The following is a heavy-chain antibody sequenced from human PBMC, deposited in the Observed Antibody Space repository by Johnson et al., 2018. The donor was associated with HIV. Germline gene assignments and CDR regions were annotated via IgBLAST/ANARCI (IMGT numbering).Heavy chain of an antibody. J-gene: IGHJ3*02. CDR2: IRYDGSNK. V-gene: IGHV3-30*02. Sequence: QVQLVESGGGVVQPGGSLRLSCAASGFTFSSYGMHWVRQAPGKGLEWVAFIRYDGSNKYYADSVKGRFTISRDNSKNTLYLQMNSLRAEDTAVYYCARALPAIVVPTVAFDIWGQGTMVTVSS. D-gene: IGHD3-22*01. CDR3: ARALPAIVVPTVAFDI. CDR1: GFTFSSYG.